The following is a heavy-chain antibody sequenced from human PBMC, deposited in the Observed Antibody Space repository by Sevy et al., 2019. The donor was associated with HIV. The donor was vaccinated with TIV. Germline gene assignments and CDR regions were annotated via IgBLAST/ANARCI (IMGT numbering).Heavy chain of an antibody. D-gene: IGHD3-22*01. CDR3: ARARAYYYHNSGYSFDY. CDR1: GFTLSSYW. V-gene: IGHV3-7*01. Sequence: QLGGTLRLSCAASGFTLSSYWMSWVRQAPGKGLEWVANIKQDGSEKYYVDSVKGRFTISRDNAKNSLYLQMNSLRVEDTAAYYCARARAYYYHNSGYSFDYWGQGTLVTVSS. CDR2: IKQDGSEK. J-gene: IGHJ4*02.